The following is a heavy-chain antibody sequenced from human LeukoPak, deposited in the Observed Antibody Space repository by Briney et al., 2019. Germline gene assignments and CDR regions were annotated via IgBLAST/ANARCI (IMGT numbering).Heavy chain of an antibody. J-gene: IGHJ4*02. CDR2: IKQDGSEK. V-gene: IGHV3-7*01. D-gene: IGHD2-15*01. Sequence: GGSLRLSCAASGFGFNNAWMSWVRQAPGKGLEWVANIKQDGSEKYYVDSVKGRFTISRDNAKNSVYLQMNSLRAEDTAVYYCARDKVVGATYLDYWGQGTLVTVSS. CDR1: GFGFNNAW. CDR3: ARDKVVGATYLDY.